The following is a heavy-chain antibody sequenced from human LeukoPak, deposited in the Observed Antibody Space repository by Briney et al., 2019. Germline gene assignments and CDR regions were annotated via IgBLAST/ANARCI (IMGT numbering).Heavy chain of an antibody. CDR1: GFTFSSYA. D-gene: IGHD3-10*01. Sequence: GRSLRLSCAASGFTFSSYAMQRVRQAPGKGLEWVAVISYDGSNKYYADSVKGRFTISRDNSKNTLYLQMNSLRAEDTAVYYCASSIPLWFGEPVMWGQGTLVTVSS. CDR2: ISYDGSNK. J-gene: IGHJ4*02. CDR3: ASSIPLWFGEPVM. V-gene: IGHV3-30*04.